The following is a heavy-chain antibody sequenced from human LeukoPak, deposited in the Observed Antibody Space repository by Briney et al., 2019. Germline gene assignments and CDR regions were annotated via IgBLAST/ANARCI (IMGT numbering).Heavy chain of an antibody. CDR2: VNHSGST. J-gene: IGHJ5*02. Sequence: SETLSLTCAVYGGSFRGYYWSWIRQPPGKGLEGIGEVNHSGSTNYNPSLKSRVTISEDTSKNQFSLKLSSVTAADTAVYYCARGGNIWSGLSGRNWFDPWGQGTLVTVSS. V-gene: IGHV4-34*01. CDR3: ARGGNIWSGLSGRNWFDP. CDR1: GGSFRGYY. D-gene: IGHD3-3*01.